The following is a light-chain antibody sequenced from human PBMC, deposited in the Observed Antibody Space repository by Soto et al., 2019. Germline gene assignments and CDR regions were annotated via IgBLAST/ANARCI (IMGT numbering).Light chain of an antibody. V-gene: IGKV3-20*01. J-gene: IGKJ2*01. CDR3: HHYGYGADT. Sequence: EVVLMQSPGTLSLSPGERATLSCRASETVGSNYLAWYQQQPGQAPRLLIFDASSRATGIPDRFSGSGSGTEFSLTISRLEPEDSAVYFCHHYGYGADTFGQGTKLEI. CDR2: DAS. CDR1: ETVGSNY.